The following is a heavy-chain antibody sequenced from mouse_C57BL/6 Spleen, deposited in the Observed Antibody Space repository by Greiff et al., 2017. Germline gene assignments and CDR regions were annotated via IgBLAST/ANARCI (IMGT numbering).Heavy chain of an antibody. CDR1: GYTFTSYW. Sequence: VQLQESGAELVKPGASVKLSCKASGYTFTSYWMHWVKQRPGQGLEWIGMIHPNSGSTNYNEKFKSKATLTVDKSSSTAYMQLSSLTSEDSAVYYCARLITTVGATRLYAMDYWGQGTSVTVSS. D-gene: IGHD1-1*01. CDR2: IHPNSGST. CDR3: ARLITTVGATRLYAMDY. J-gene: IGHJ4*01. V-gene: IGHV1-64*01.